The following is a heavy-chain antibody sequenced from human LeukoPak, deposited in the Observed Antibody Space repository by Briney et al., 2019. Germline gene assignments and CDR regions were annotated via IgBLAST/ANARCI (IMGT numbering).Heavy chain of an antibody. D-gene: IGHD3-9*01. J-gene: IGHJ4*02. CDR2: ISAYNGNT. V-gene: IGHV1-18*01. CDR1: GYTFTSYG. Sequence: ASVKVSCKASGYTFTSYGIGWVRQAPGQGLEWMGWISAYNGNTNYAQKLQGRVTMTTDTSTSTAYMELRSLRSDDTAVYYCARAGGRRYFDWLLFVPFDYWGQGTLVTVSS. CDR3: ARAGGRRYFDWLLFVPFDY.